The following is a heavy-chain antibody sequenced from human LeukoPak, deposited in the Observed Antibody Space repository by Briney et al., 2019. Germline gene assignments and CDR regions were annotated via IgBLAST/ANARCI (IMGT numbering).Heavy chain of an antibody. CDR3: ARGQWRTFDY. CDR1: GYTFTSYY. J-gene: IGHJ4*02. CDR2: INPSGGST. Sequence: ASGKVSCKASGYTFTSYYMHWVRQAPGQGLEWMAIINPSGGSTSYAQKFQDRVMMTRDTSTSTVYMELSSLRSEDTAVYYCARGQWRTFDYWGQGTLVTVSP. D-gene: IGHD6-19*01. V-gene: IGHV1-46*01.